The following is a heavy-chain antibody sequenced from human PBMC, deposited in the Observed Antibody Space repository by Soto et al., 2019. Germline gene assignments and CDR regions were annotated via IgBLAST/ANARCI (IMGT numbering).Heavy chain of an antibody. V-gene: IGHV4-59*02. CDR3: ARAETSRIHYFDY. CDR2: VYYSGST. CDR1: GDSDNSYH. Sequence: SETLSLTCTVTGDSDNSYHWNWMRQPPGKGLECMGYVYYSGSTHSNPSIRCRVTISVDTSKNQISLRLKSGTAAATAVYSCARAETSRIHYFDYWGQGSLVTVS. D-gene: IGHD6-6*01. J-gene: IGHJ4*02.